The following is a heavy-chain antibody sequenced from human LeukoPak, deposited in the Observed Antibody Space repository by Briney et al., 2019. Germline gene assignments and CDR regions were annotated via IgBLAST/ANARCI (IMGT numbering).Heavy chain of an antibody. CDR2: VSSDGGST. D-gene: IGHD3-22*01. CDR1: GXTFSSFP. CDR3: VKAILFGSVSYYAD. Sequence: QPGGSLRLSCSASGXTFSSFPMHWVRQAPGKGLEYVSAVSSDGGSTYYADSVRGRFTISRDNSKNTLSLQMGSLRAEDTAVYYCVKAILFGSVSYYADWGQGTLVTVSS. J-gene: IGHJ4*02. V-gene: IGHV3-64D*09.